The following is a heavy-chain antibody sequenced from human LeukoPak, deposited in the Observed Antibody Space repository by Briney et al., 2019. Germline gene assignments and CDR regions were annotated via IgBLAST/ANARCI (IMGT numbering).Heavy chain of an antibody. Sequence: SVKVSCKASGGTLSSYAISWVRQAPGQGLEWMGGIIPIFGTANYAQKFQGRVTITTDESTSTAYMELSSLRSEDTAVYYCARDPGGYSYGYKFGAFDIWGQGTMVTVSS. CDR3: ARDPGGYSYGYKFGAFDI. V-gene: IGHV1-69*05. D-gene: IGHD5-18*01. CDR2: IIPIFGTA. J-gene: IGHJ3*02. CDR1: GGTLSSYA.